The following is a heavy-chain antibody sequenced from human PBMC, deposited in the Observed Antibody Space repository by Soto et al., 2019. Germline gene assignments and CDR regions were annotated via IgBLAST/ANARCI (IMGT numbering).Heavy chain of an antibody. Sequence: GGSLRLSCAASGFPFSYFVMSWVRQAPGKGLEWVSAITGSGGDSFHADSVKGRFTISRDSSKNTLFLQMNSLRVEDTAVSYCAKGSGSSRTYYLDYWGQGTLVTVSS. D-gene: IGHD6-13*01. CDR2: ITGSGGDS. CDR3: AKGSGSSRTYYLDY. CDR1: GFPFSYFV. V-gene: IGHV3-23*01. J-gene: IGHJ4*02.